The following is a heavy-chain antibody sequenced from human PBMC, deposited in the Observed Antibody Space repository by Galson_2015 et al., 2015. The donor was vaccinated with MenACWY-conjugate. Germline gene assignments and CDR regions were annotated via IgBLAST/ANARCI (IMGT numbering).Heavy chain of an antibody. CDR2: ISGSGGNT. Sequence: SLRLSCAASGFTFSNSAMGWVRQAPGKGLEWVSGISGSGGNTYYADSVKGRFTISRDNSKSTLYLQMNSLRAEDTAIYYCAKAYIVVIPDAAYDCWGQGTLVTVSS. D-gene: IGHD2-2*01. CDR3: AKAYIVVIPDAAYDC. V-gene: IGHV3-23*01. J-gene: IGHJ4*02. CDR1: GFTFSNSA.